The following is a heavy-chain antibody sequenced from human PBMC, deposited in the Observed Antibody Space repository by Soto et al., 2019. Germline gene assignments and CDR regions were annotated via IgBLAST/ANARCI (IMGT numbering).Heavy chain of an antibody. CDR2: VIPIFGTA. J-gene: IGHJ6*02. CDR3: ATHPMARIPYYYGMDV. Sequence: QVQLVQSGAEVKKPGSSVKVSCKASGGTFSSYAISWVREAPGQGLEWMGGVIPIFGTANYAQKFQGRVTITADESTSTAYMELSSLRSEDPAVYYCATHPMARIPYYYGMDVWGQGTTVTVSS. V-gene: IGHV1-69*12. CDR1: GGTFSSYA.